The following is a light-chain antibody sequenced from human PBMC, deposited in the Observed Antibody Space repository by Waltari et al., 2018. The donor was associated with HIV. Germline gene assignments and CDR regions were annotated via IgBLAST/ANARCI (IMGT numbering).Light chain of an antibody. CDR1: SSNIENDN. CDR3: VGWDSRLSGYV. J-gene: IGLJ1*01. CDR2: KDT. Sequence: QSVLTQPPSASGTPGQRVTISCSGSSSNIENDNVYWYQQLTGAAPRLLIYKDTQRPAVVPDRFTGSKAGTSASLAISGLRSEDESDYYCVGWDSRLSGYVVGTGTKVTVL. V-gene: IGLV1-47*01.